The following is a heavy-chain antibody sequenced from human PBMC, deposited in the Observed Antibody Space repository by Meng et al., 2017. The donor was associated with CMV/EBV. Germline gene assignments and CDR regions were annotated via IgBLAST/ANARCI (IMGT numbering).Heavy chain of an antibody. CDR3: AKAAARPWFDP. Sequence: GGSLRLSCAASGFTFDDYAMHWVRQAPGKGLEWVSGISWNSGSIGYADSVKGRFTISRDNAKNSLYLQMNSLRAEDTALYYCAKAAARPWFDPWGQGTLVTVSS. D-gene: IGHD6-6*01. CDR1: GFTFDDYA. V-gene: IGHV3-9*01. CDR2: ISWNSGSI. J-gene: IGHJ5*02.